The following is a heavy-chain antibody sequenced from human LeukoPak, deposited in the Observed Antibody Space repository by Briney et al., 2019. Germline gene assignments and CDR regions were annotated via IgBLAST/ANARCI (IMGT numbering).Heavy chain of an antibody. Sequence: PSETLSLTCTVSGGSISSGDYYWSWIRQPAGKGLEWSGRISSSGSTNYNPSLKSRVTISVDTSKNQFSLKLSSVTAADTAVYFCARGPHSYDSSGAFDIWGQGTMVTVSS. CDR3: ARGPHSYDSSGAFDI. J-gene: IGHJ3*02. CDR2: ISSSGST. D-gene: IGHD3-22*01. CDR1: GGSISSGDYY. V-gene: IGHV4-61*02.